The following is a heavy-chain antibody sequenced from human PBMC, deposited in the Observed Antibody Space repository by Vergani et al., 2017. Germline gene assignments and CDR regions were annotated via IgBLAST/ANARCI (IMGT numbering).Heavy chain of an antibody. J-gene: IGHJ4*02. CDR1: GFTFSSYA. CDR3: ARAVVVVAPTPPDY. Sequence: EVQLVESGGGLVQPGGSLRLSCAASGFTFSSYAMSWVRQAPGKGLEWVGRIKSKTDGGTTDYAAPVKGRFTISRDNAKNTLYLQMNSLRAEDTAVYYCARAVVVVAPTPPDYWGQGTLVTVSS. CDR2: IKSKTDGGTT. V-gene: IGHV3-15*05. D-gene: IGHD2-15*01.